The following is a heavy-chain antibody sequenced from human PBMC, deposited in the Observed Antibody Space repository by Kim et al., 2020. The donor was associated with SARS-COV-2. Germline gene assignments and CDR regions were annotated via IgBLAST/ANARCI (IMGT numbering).Heavy chain of an antibody. CDR1: GYTFTSYG. D-gene: IGHD3-16*01. CDR3: ARDMTTSRAYWYFDL. V-gene: IGHV1-18*04. CDR2: ISAYNGNT. J-gene: IGHJ2*01. Sequence: ASVKVSCKASGYTFTSYGISWVRQAPGQGLEWMGWISAYNGNTNYAQKLQGRVTMTTDTSTSTAYMELRSLRSDDTAVYYCARDMTTSRAYWYFDLWGRGTLVTVSS.